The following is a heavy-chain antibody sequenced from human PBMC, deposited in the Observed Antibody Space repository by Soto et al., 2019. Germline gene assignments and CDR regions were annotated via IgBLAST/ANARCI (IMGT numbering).Heavy chain of an antibody. V-gene: IGHV3-48*02. CDR3: ATLQLGREEVFDS. J-gene: IGHJ4*02. CDR1: GFTFKTYS. Sequence: EVQLVESGGGLVQPGGSLRLSCAASGFTFKTYSMNWVRQAPGKGLEWVSYISETSIAIYYRDSVKGRFTISRDNAKNTLYLQMNSLRDEDTAVYDCATLQLGREEVFDSWGQGTLVTVSS. D-gene: IGHD1-1*01. CDR2: ISETSIAI.